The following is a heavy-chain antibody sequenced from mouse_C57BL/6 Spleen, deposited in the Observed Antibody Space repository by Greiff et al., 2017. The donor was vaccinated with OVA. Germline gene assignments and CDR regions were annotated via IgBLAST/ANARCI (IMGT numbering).Heavy chain of an antibody. Sequence: EVQRVESGGGLVKPGGSLKLSCAASGFTFSSYAMSWVRQTPEKRLEWVATISDGGSYTYYPDNVKGRFTISRDNAKNNLYLQMSHLKSDDTAMYYCASGVGPYYFDYWGQGTTLTVSS. V-gene: IGHV5-4*01. CDR1: GFTFSSYA. CDR2: ISDGGSYT. CDR3: ASGVGPYYFDY. D-gene: IGHD1-1*02. J-gene: IGHJ2*01.